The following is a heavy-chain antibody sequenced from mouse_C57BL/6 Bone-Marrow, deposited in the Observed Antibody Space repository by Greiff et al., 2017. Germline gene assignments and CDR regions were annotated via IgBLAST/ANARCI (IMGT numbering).Heavy chain of an antibody. D-gene: IGHD2-3*01. Sequence: QVQLQQPGAELVRPGSSVKLSCKASGYTFTSYWMHWVKQRPIQGLEWIGNIDPSDSETHYNQKFKDKATLTVDKSSSTAYMQLSSLTSEDSAVYYGARAIYVGYYAGFSYGGQGTLVTVSA. V-gene: IGHV1-52*01. CDR2: IDPSDSET. J-gene: IGHJ3*01. CDR3: ARAIYVGYYAGFSY. CDR1: GYTFTSYW.